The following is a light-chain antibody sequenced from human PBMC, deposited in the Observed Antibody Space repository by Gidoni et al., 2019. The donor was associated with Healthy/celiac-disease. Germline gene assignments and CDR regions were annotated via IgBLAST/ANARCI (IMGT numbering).Light chain of an antibody. CDR1: QSVSSN. CDR3: QQYNNWQT. Sequence: EIVMTQSPATLSVSPGERATLACRASQSVSSNLAWYQQKPGQAPRLLIYGASTRATGHPARCSGSGSGIEFTLTSSRLQAEDVEVYYGQQYNNWQTFGGGTKVEIK. J-gene: IGKJ4*01. V-gene: IGKV3-15*01. CDR2: GAS.